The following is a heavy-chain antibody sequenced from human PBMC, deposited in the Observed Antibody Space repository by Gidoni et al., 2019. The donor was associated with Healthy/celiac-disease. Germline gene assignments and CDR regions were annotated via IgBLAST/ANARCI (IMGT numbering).Heavy chain of an antibody. V-gene: IGHV3-23*01. J-gene: IGHJ6*02. CDR3: AKDDIAAAGTKFYYYYGMDV. Sequence: EVQLLESGGGLVQPGGSLRLSCAASGFTFSSYAMSWVRQAPGKGLEWVSAISGSGGSTYYADSVKGRFTISRDNSKNTLYLQMNSLRAEDTAVYYCAKDDIAAAGTKFYYYYGMDVWGQGTTVTVSS. CDR2: ISGSGGST. CDR1: GFTFSSYA. D-gene: IGHD6-13*01.